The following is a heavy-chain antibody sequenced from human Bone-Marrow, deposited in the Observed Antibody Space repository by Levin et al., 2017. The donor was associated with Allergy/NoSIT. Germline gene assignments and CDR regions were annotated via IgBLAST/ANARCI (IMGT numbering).Heavy chain of an antibody. CDR2: ISGSASDT. V-gene: IGHV3-23*01. J-gene: IGHJ4*02. CDR1: GFTFDKYA. CDR3: AKDVGHYDSASYYFDS. D-gene: IGHD3-10*01. Sequence: GGSLRLSCVCSGFTFDKYAMTWVRQAPGKGLDWVSVISGSASDTYYADSVKGRFTISRDNAQNTLFLSMNSLTAEDTAIYYCAKDVGHYDSASYYFDSWGQGTLVTVSS.